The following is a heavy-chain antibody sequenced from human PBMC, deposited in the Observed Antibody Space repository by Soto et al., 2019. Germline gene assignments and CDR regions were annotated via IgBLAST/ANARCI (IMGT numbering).Heavy chain of an antibody. J-gene: IGHJ4*02. CDR2: IKSKTDGGTT. Sequence: GGSLRLSCAASGFTFSNAWMNWVRQAPGKGLEWVGRIKSKTDGGTTGYAAPVKGRFTITRDDSKNTLYLQMNSLKTEDTAVYYCTTLSGSIAAAGTSYYFDYWGQGTLVTVSS. D-gene: IGHD6-13*01. V-gene: IGHV3-15*07. CDR1: GFTFSNAW. CDR3: TTLSGSIAAAGTSYYFDY.